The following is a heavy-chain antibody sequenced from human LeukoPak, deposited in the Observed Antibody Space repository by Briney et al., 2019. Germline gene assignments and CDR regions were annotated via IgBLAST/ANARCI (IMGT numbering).Heavy chain of an antibody. J-gene: IGHJ5*02. D-gene: IGHD3-22*01. V-gene: IGHV1-3*01. CDR3: ARDGGHSDYYDSSGFYPPYNWFDP. CDR2: INAGNGNT. Sequence: GASVKVSCKASGYTFTSYAIHWVRQAPGQRLEWMGWINAGNGNTKYSQKFQGRVTITRDASASTAYMELSSLRSEDTAVYYCARDGGHSDYYDSSGFYPPYNWFDPWGQGTLVTVSS. CDR1: GYTFTSYA.